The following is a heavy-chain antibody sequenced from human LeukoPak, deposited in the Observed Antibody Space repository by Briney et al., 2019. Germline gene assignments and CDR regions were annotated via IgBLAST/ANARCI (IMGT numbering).Heavy chain of an antibody. CDR1: GYSFTGYY. V-gene: IGHV1-2*02. J-gene: IGHJ6*03. CDR3: ARDYGDYDTAYYMDV. Sequence: GASVKVSCKASGYSFTGYYMHWVRQAPGQGLEWMGWINPNSGGTNYARKFQGRVTMTRDTSISTAYMELSRLRSNDTAVYYCARDYGDYDTAYYMDVWGKGTTVTISS. D-gene: IGHD4-17*01. CDR2: INPNSGGT.